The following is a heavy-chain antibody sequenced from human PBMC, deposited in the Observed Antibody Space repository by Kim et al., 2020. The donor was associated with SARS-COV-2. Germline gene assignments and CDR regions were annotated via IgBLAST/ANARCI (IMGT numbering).Heavy chain of an antibody. Sequence: GGSLRLSCTASGFTFGDYAMSWVRQAPGKGLEWVGFIRSKAYGGTTEYAASVKGRFTISRDDSKSIAYLQMNSLKTEDTAVYYCTRGGRQQLVGGAYWGQGTLVTVSS. V-gene: IGHV3-49*04. J-gene: IGHJ4*02. CDR2: IRSKAYGGTT. D-gene: IGHD6-13*01. CDR3: TRGGRQQLVGGAY. CDR1: GFTFGDYA.